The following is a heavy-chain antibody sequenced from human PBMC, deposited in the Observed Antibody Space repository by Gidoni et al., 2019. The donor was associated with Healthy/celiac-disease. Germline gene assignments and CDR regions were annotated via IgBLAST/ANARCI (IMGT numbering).Heavy chain of an antibody. CDR1: AFPFRSYA. J-gene: IGHJ5*02. Sequence: DVQLLESGGGLVQPGGSLRLSCAASAFPFRSYAMSWVRQAPGEGLEWVSAISGSGGSTYYADSVKGRFTISRDNSKNTLYLQMNSLRAEDTAVYYCAKLGYYYGSGSWFDPWGQGTLVTVSS. CDR2: ISGSGGST. V-gene: IGHV3-23*01. D-gene: IGHD3-10*01. CDR3: AKLGYYYGSGSWFDP.